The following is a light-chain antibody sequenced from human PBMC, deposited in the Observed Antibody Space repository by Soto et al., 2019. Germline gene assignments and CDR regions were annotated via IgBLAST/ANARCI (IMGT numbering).Light chain of an antibody. CDR1: QSVSNN. CDR3: QQYSNWPPIN. Sequence: EIVLTQSPGTLSLSPGERSTLSCRASQSVSNNYLAWYQQKPGQAPRLLIYDTSTRATGIPARFSGSGSGTEFTLTISSLQSEDFAVYYCQQYSNWPPINFGQGTRLEIK. CDR2: DTS. V-gene: IGKV3-15*01. J-gene: IGKJ5*01.